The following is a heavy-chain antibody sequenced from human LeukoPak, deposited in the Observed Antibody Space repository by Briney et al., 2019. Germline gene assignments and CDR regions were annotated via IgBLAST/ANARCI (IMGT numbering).Heavy chain of an antibody. D-gene: IGHD5-18*01. J-gene: IGHJ6*02. CDR2: INSDGSST. CDR1: GFTFSSYW. Sequence: GGSLRLSCAASGFTFSSYWMHWVRQAPGKGLVWVSRINSDGSSTSYADSVKGRFTISRDNAKNTLYLQMNSLRADDTAVYYCARRGPFGQLWYYGMDVWGQGTTVTVSS. CDR3: ARRGPFGQLWYYGMDV. V-gene: IGHV3-74*01.